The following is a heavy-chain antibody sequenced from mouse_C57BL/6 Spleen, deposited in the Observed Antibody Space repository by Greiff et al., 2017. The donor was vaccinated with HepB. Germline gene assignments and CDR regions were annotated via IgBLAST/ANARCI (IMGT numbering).Heavy chain of an antibody. V-gene: IGHV1-74*01. CDR1: GYTFTSYW. CDR3: AMNSHYYGSSWYFDV. CDR2: IHPSDSDT. D-gene: IGHD1-1*01. Sequence: QVQLQQPGAELVKPGASVKVSCKASGYTFTSYWMHWVKQRPGQGLEWIGRIHPSDSDTNYNQKFKGKATLTVDKSSGTAYMQLSSLTSEDSAVYYCAMNSHYYGSSWYFDVWGTGTTVTVAS. J-gene: IGHJ1*03.